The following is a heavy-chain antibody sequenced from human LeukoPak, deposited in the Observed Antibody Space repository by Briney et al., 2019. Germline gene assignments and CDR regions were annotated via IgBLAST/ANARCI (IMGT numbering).Heavy chain of an antibody. CDR3: ARGYCSGGXCYSVENWFDP. D-gene: IGHD2-15*01. CDR2: INPNSGGT. CDR1: GYTFTGYY. Sequence: ASVKVSCKAAGYTFTGYYMFWVRQAPGQGLEWMGRINPNSGGTNYAQKFQGRVTMTRDTSISTAYMELSRMRSDDTAVYYCARGYCSGGXCYSVENWFDPWGQGTLVXVSS. J-gene: IGHJ5*02. V-gene: IGHV1-2*06.